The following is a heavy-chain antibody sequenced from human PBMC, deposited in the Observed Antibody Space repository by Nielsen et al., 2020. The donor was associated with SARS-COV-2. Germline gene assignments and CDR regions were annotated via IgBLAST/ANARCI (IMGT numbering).Heavy chain of an antibody. CDR3: ARGDSSGYYYSWYFDL. Sequence: SETLSLTCTVSGGSISSYYWSWIRQPPGKGLEWIGYIYYSGSTNYNPSLKSRVTISVGTSKNQFSLKLSSVTAADTAVYYCARGDSSGYYYSWYFDLWGRGTLVTVSS. D-gene: IGHD3-22*01. V-gene: IGHV4-59*13. CDR1: GGSISSYY. CDR2: IYYSGST. J-gene: IGHJ2*01.